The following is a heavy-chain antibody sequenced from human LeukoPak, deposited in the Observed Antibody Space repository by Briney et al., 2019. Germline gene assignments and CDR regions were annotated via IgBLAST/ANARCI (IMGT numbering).Heavy chain of an antibody. V-gene: IGHV4-34*01. CDR1: GGSFSGYY. J-gene: IGHJ4*02. D-gene: IGHD1-1*01. Sequence: SETLSVTCAVYGGSFSGYYWSWIRQPPGKGLEWIGEINHSGSTNYNPSLKSRVTISVDTSKNQFSLKLSSVTAADTAVYYCARKGTGTELNFDYWGQGTLVTVSS. CDR2: INHSGST. CDR3: ARKGTGTELNFDY.